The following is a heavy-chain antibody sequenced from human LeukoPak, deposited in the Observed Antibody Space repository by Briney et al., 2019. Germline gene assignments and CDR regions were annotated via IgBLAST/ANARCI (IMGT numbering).Heavy chain of an antibody. J-gene: IGHJ4*02. CDR3: ARGRLLWFGVRGWPIDY. Sequence: ASVMVSCKASGYTFTSYGISWVRQAPGQGLEWMGWISAYNGNTNYAQKLQGRVTMTTDTSTSTAYMELRSLRSDDTAVYYCARGRLLWFGVRGWPIDYWGQGTLVTVSS. CDR1: GYTFTSYG. V-gene: IGHV1-18*01. D-gene: IGHD3-10*01. CDR2: ISAYNGNT.